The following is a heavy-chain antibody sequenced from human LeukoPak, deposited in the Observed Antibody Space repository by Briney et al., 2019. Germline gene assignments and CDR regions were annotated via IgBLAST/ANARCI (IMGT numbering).Heavy chain of an antibody. J-gene: IGHJ4*02. D-gene: IGHD3-10*01. CDR2: ISSGSSTI. CDR1: GFTFSSYS. CDR3: ARDSMVRGVKYFDY. V-gene: IGHV3-48*01. Sequence: PGGSLRLSCAASGFTFSSYSMNWVRQAPGKGLEWVSYISSGSSTIYFADSVEGRFTISRDNAKNSLYLQMNSLRAEDTAVYYCARDSMVRGVKYFDYWGQGTLVTVSS.